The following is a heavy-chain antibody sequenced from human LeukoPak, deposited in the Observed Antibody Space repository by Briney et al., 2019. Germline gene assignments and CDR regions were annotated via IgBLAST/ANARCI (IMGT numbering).Heavy chain of an antibody. Sequence: PSETLSLTCAVSGGSISSSNWWSWVRQPPGKGLEWIGEISHSGSTNYNPSLKSRVTISVDKSKNQFSLKLSSVTAADTAVYYCARAGYSSGWYDYWGQGTLVTVSS. CDR1: GGSISSSNW. D-gene: IGHD6-19*01. CDR2: ISHSGST. J-gene: IGHJ4*02. V-gene: IGHV4-4*02. CDR3: ARAGYSSGWYDY.